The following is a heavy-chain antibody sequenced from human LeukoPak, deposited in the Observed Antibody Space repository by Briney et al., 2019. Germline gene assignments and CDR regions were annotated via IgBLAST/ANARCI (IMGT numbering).Heavy chain of an antibody. Sequence: GESLKISCKASGYTFTSYWIGWVRQMAGKGLEWMAITHPGDSDTRYSPSFQGQVTISADVSISTAYLQWSSLKASDTAMYYCARRIYGGNGDLDYWGQGTLVTVSS. CDR1: GYTFTSYW. V-gene: IGHV5-51*01. CDR3: ARRIYGGNGDLDY. D-gene: IGHD4-23*01. CDR2: THPGDSDT. J-gene: IGHJ4*02.